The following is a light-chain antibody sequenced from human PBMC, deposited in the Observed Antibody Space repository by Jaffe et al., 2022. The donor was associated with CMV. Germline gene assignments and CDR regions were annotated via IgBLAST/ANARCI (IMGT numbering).Light chain of an antibody. J-gene: IGKJ1*01. V-gene: IGKV3-15*01. CDR3: QQYDKWPSWT. Sequence: EIVMTQSPATLSVSPGERVTLSCRASESISINLAWYQHKPGQTPRRLIYGASTRVTGIPARFSGSGSGTEFTLTINSLQSEDFAVYYCQQYDKWPSWTFGQGTKVEIK. CDR2: GAS. CDR1: ESISIN.